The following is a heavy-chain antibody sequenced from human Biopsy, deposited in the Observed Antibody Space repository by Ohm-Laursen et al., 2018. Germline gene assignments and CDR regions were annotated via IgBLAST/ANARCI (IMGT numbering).Heavy chain of an antibody. Sequence: SDTLSLTCTVSGGSISRDYWSWIRQTPGEGLEWIGYIYYSGSTNYNPSLKSRVTISVDTSKNQFSLRLNSVTAADTAVYYCARSTNSTGWPYYYFYGMDVWGQGTTVTVSS. D-gene: IGHD2/OR15-2a*01. CDR2: IYYSGST. CDR3: ARSTNSTGWPYYYFYGMDV. CDR1: GGSISRDY. J-gene: IGHJ6*02. V-gene: IGHV4-59*07.